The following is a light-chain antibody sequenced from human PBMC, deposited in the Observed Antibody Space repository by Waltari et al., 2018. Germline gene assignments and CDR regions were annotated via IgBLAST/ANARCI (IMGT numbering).Light chain of an antibody. CDR3: TSDPVASKAL. V-gene: IGLV2-23*02. J-gene: IGLJ2*01. Sequence: WYQNHPCKTLLLMFYAVRKRPSGVADRFSGSNSSDVASLTIAGLQPEEDAEYFCTSDPVASKALFGGGTNVTVL. CDR2: AVR.